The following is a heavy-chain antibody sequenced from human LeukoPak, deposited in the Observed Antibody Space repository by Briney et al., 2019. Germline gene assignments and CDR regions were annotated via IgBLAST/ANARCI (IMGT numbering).Heavy chain of an antibody. CDR3: ARDPEYYYDSSGPYFDY. Sequence: ASVKVSCKASGGTFSSYAISWVRQAPGQGLEWMGRIIPILGIANYAQKFQGRVTITADKSTSTAYMELSSLRSEDTAVYYCARDPEYYYDSSGPYFDYWGQGTLVTVSS. CDR1: GGTFSSYA. V-gene: IGHV1-69*04. CDR2: IIPILGIA. D-gene: IGHD3-22*01. J-gene: IGHJ4*02.